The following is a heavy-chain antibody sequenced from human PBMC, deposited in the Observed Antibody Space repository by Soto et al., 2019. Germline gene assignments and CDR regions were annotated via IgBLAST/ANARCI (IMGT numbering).Heavy chain of an antibody. D-gene: IGHD3-10*01. CDR2: IYYSGST. J-gene: IGHJ6*02. Sequence: SETLSLTSTVSGGSISSGGYYWSWVRQHPGKGLEWIAYIYYSGSTYYNPSLKSRVTISVDTSKNQFSLKLSSVTAADTAVYYCARGGYYYYYGMDVWGQGTTVTVSS. CDR3: ARGGYYYYYGMDV. V-gene: IGHV4-31*03. CDR1: GGSISSGGYY.